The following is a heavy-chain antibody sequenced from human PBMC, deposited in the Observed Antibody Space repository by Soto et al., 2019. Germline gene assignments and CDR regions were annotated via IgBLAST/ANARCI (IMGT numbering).Heavy chain of an antibody. CDR2: IGGGDDDR. V-gene: IGHV3-23*01. CDR3: AKDRMDHTPVWNLFDI. CDR1: GFTFSIFA. J-gene: IGHJ3*02. D-gene: IGHD1-1*01. Sequence: VGSLRLSCAASGFTFSIFAMSWVRQAPGKGLEWVSSIGGGDDDRYYADSVKGRFTISRDNSRNALFMQMNSLRAEATAIYYFAKDRMDHTPVWNLFDIWGQGQWSPSPQ.